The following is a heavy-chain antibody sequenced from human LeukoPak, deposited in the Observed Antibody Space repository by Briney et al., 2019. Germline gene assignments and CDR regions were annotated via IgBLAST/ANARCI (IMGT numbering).Heavy chain of an antibody. V-gene: IGHV3-66*03. CDR3: AKDRLGGYSYGNYYFDY. CDR1: GFTVSSNF. J-gene: IGHJ4*02. Sequence: GGSLRLSCAASGFTVSSNFMSWVRQAPGKGLECVSVIYSRGGTYYADSVKGRFTISRDNSKNTLYLQMNSLRAEDTAVYYCAKDRLGGYSYGNYYFDYWGQGTLVTVSS. CDR2: IYSRGGT. D-gene: IGHD5-18*01.